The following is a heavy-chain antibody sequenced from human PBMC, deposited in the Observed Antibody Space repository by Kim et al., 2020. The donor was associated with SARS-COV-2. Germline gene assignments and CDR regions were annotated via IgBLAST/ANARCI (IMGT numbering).Heavy chain of an antibody. Sequence: SQKFQGRVTSTRDTSASTAYMELSSLRSEDTAVYYCARVYPGDYYYGMDVWGQGTTVTVSS. CDR3: ARVYPGDYYYGMDV. V-gene: IGHV1-3*01. J-gene: IGHJ6*02.